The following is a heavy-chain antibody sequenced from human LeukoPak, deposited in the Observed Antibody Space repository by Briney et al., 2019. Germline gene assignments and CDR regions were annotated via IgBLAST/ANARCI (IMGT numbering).Heavy chain of an antibody. J-gene: IGHJ5*02. CDR1: GFTFSDYY. CDR3: ARASTVPYNWFDP. D-gene: IGHD4-11*01. CDR2: ISSSGSTI. V-gene: IGHV3-11*04. Sequence: PGGSLRLSCAASGFTFSDYYMSWIRQAPGKGLEWVSYISSSGSTIYYADSVKGRFTISRDNAKNSLYLQMNSLRAEDTAVYYCARASTVPYNWFDPWGQGTLVTVSS.